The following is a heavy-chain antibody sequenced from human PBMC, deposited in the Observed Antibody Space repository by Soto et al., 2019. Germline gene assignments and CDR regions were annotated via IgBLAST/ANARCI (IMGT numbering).Heavy chain of an antibody. Sequence: GGSMRLSCAAAGFTVSSDYMIWVRQAPGKGLEWVSVIYTGGSTYYADSVKGRFTISRDNAKNSVYLQMNSLRAEDTAIYYCVRDSYTRGSYLAWFGPWGQGTQVTVSS. D-gene: IGHD2-2*02. CDR1: GFTVSSDY. J-gene: IGHJ5*02. CDR3: VRDSYTRGSYLAWFGP. CDR2: IYTGGST. V-gene: IGHV3-53*01.